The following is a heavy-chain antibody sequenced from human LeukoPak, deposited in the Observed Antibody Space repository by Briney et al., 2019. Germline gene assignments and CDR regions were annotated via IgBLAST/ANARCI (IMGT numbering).Heavy chain of an antibody. CDR3: AKSNGYGLIDY. CDR2: IYQSGST. J-gene: IGHJ4*02. CDR1: GDFISSGSYY. D-gene: IGHD5-12*01. V-gene: IGHV4-39*01. Sequence: SQTLSLTCTVSGDFISSGSYYWSWIRQTPGKGLEWLGSIYQSGSTYDNPSLKSRVTLSVDTSRNQFSLEMTSVTAADTAMYYCAKSNGYGLIDYWGQGTLVTVSS.